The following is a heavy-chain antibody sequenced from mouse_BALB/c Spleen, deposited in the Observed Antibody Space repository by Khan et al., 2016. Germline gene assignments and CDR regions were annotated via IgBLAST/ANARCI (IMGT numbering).Heavy chain of an antibody. V-gene: IGHV1-4*01. D-gene: IGHD2-1*01. CDR1: GYTFTSYT. CDR2: INPSSGYT. CDR3: ARGGYGNYSFAY. J-gene: IGHJ3*01. Sequence: QVQLKQSGAELARPGASVKMSCKASGYTFTSYTMHWVKQRPGQGLEWIGYINPSSGYTNYNQKFKDKATLTADKSSSTAYMQLSSLTSEDSAVYYCARGGYGNYSFAYWGQGTLVTVSA.